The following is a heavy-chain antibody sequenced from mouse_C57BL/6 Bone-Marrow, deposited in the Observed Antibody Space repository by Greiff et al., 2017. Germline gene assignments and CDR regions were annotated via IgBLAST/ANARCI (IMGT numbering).Heavy chain of an antibody. CDR3: AREGYDYDYWYFDV. D-gene: IGHD2-4*01. V-gene: IGHV1-39*01. Sequence: VQLQQPGAELVKPGASVKMSCKASGYAFTNYLIEWVKQRPGQGLEWIGVINPNYGTTSYNQKFKGKATLTVDQSSSTAYMQLNSLTSEDSAVYYCAREGYDYDYWYFDVWGTGTTVTVSS. CDR2: INPNYGTT. CDR1: GYAFTNYL. J-gene: IGHJ1*03.